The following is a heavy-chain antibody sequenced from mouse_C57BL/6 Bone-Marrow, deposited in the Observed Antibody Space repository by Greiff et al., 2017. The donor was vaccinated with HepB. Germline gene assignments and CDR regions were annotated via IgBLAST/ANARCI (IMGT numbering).Heavy chain of an antibody. V-gene: IGHV5-9-1*02. Sequence: EVKVEESGEGLVKPGGSLKLSCAASGFTFSSYAMSWVRQTPEKRLEWVAYISSGGDYIYYADTVKGRFTISRDNARNTLYLQMSSLKSEDTAMYYCTRVFITTVVAPAMDYWGQGTSVTVSS. D-gene: IGHD1-1*01. J-gene: IGHJ4*01. CDR1: GFTFSSYA. CDR2: ISSGGDYI. CDR3: TRVFITTVVAPAMDY.